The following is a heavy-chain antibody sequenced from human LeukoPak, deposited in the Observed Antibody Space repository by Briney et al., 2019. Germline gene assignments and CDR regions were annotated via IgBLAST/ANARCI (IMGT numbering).Heavy chain of an antibody. CDR3: ARGGLTGSDY. CDR1: GGSIISYY. Sequence: SETLSLTCTVSGGSIISYYWSWIRQPAGKGLEWIGRIYTSGSTNYNPSLKSRVTMSADTSKNQLFLKLSSVTAADTAVYYCARGGLTGSDYWGQGTLVTVSS. V-gene: IGHV4-4*07. CDR2: IYTSGST. D-gene: IGHD7-27*01. J-gene: IGHJ4*02.